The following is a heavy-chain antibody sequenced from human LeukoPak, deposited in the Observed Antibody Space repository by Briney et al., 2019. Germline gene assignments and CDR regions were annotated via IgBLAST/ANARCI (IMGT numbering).Heavy chain of an antibody. CDR3: ARAAATDDRLDY. J-gene: IGHJ4*02. V-gene: IGHV1-2*02. D-gene: IGHD6-25*01. Sequence: ASVKVSCKASGYTFTGYYMHWVRQAPGQGLEWMGWINPNSGGTNYAQKFQSRVTMTRDTSISTAYMELSRLRSDDTAVYYCARAAATDDRLDYWGQGTLVTVSS. CDR2: INPNSGGT. CDR1: GYTFTGYY.